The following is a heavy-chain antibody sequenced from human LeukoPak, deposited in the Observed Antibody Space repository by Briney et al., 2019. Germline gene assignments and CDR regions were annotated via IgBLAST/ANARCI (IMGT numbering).Heavy chain of an antibody. V-gene: IGHV1-8*03. CDR3: ARVEATADNNYYYMDV. CDR1: GYTFTGYH. CDR2: INPNSGNT. D-gene: IGHD7-27*01. J-gene: IGHJ6*03. Sequence: ASVKVSCKASGYTFTGYHMHWVRQAPGQGLEWMGWINPNSGNTGYAQKFQGRVTITRINSINTAYMELSSLTSEDTAVYYCARVEATADNNYYYMDVWGKGTTVTVSS.